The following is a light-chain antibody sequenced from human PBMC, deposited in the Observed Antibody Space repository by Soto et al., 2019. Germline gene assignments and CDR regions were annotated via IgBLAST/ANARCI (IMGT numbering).Light chain of an antibody. V-gene: IGKV3D-15*01. CDR3: QQYNDWPLT. CDR2: AAS. Sequence: EIVLTQSPDTLSLFPGERATLSCRASQSVSSTYLAWYQQKPGQAPRPLIYAASTRATGFPARFSGSGSGTEFTLTISSLQSEDFAVYYCQQYNDWPLTFGGGTKVNIK. CDR1: QSVSST. J-gene: IGKJ4*01.